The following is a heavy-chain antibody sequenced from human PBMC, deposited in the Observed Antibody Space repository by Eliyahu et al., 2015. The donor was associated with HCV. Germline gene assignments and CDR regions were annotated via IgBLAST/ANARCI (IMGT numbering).Heavy chain of an antibody. Sequence: QVQLQQWGAGLLKPSETLSLTCAVYGGSFSGYYWSWIRQPPGKGLEWIGENQPWGKPQHNPFLKSRVTISVDTSKNQFSLKLSSVTAADTAVYYCARGLSVIKYYDFWSGHNPDAFDIWGQGTMVTVSS. J-gene: IGHJ3*02. D-gene: IGHD3-3*01. CDR2: QPWGKP. CDR3: ARGLSVIKYYDFWSGHNPDAFDI. CDR1: GGSFSGYY. V-gene: IGHV4-34*01.